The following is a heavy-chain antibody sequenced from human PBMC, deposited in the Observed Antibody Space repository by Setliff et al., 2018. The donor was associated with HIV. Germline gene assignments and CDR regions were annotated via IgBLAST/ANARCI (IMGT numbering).Heavy chain of an antibody. CDR1: GGSIGSGGYH. D-gene: IGHD6-19*01. Sequence: PSETLSLTCTVSGGSIGSGGYHWSWIRQSAGKGLEWIGHAHTSGSTDYNPSLKSRVTISIDTSKNQFSLKLGSVTAADTAVYYCAKRYISGAAYFDSWGQGTLVTVSS. J-gene: IGHJ4*02. V-gene: IGHV4-61*09. CDR2: AHTSGST. CDR3: AKRYISGAAYFDS.